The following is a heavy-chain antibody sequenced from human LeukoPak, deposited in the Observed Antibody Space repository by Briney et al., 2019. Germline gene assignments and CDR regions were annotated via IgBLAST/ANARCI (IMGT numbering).Heavy chain of an antibody. Sequence: GASVKVSCKASGGTFSSYAISWVRQAPGQGLEWMGGIIPIFGTANYAQKFQGRVTIITDESTSTAYMELSSLRSEDTAVYYCAGLEYLNYGSGSYHFDYWGQGTLVTVPS. J-gene: IGHJ4*02. CDR1: GGTFSSYA. CDR3: AGLEYLNYGSGSYHFDY. CDR2: IIPIFGTA. D-gene: IGHD3-10*01. V-gene: IGHV1-69*05.